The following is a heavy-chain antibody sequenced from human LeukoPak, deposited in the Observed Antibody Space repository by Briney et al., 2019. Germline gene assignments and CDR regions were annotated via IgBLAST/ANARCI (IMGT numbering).Heavy chain of an antibody. J-gene: IGHJ4*02. CDR2: IRSEVYGGTP. CDR1: GFTVSSNY. Sequence: GGSLRLSCAASGFTVSSNYMSWVRQAPGKVLEWVGFIRSEVYGGTPEYSASLKGRFTISRDDFKGIAYLQMNSLRPEDTAMYYCTRDQTPYYWGQGTLVTVSS. CDR3: TRDQTPYY. V-gene: IGHV3-71*01.